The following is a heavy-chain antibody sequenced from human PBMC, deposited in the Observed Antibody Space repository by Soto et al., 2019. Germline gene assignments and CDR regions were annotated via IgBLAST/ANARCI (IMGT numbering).Heavy chain of an antibody. CDR3: ARRRSGTYYDY. J-gene: IGHJ4*02. CDR1: GFTFSSYA. Sequence: EVQLLESGGGLVQPGGSLRLSCAASGFTFSSYAMRWVRQAPVKGLEWVSAISGSGGSTYYADSVKGRFTISRDNSKNTLYLQMTSLRAEHTAVYYCARRRSGTYYDYWGQGTLVTVSS. CDR2: ISGSGGST. D-gene: IGHD1-26*01. V-gene: IGHV3-23*01.